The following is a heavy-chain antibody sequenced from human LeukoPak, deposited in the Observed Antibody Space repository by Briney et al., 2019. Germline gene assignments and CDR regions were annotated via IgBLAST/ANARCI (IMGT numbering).Heavy chain of an antibody. J-gene: IGHJ3*02. D-gene: IGHD3-10*01. CDR1: GFTFNSYW. Sequence: GGSLRLSCAASGFTFNSYWMSWVRQAPGKGLEWVANIKQDGSEKYYVDSVKGRFTISRDNAKNSLYLQMNSLRAEDTAVYYCARDRREFGELKAFDIWGQGTMVTVSS. V-gene: IGHV3-7*01. CDR3: ARDRREFGELKAFDI. CDR2: IKQDGSEK.